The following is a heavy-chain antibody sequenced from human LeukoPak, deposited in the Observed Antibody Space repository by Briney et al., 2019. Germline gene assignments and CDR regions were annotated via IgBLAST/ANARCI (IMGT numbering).Heavy chain of an antibody. V-gene: IGHV3-30*04. Sequence: GGSLRLSCAASGFTFSSYAMHWVRQAPGKGLEWVAVISYDGSNKYYADSVKGRFTISRDNSKNTLYLQMNSLRAEDTAVYYCARVIGLSRLYYFDYWGQGTLVTVSS. CDR2: ISYDGSNK. J-gene: IGHJ4*02. CDR1: GFTFSSYA. D-gene: IGHD3-16*02. CDR3: ARVIGLSRLYYFDY.